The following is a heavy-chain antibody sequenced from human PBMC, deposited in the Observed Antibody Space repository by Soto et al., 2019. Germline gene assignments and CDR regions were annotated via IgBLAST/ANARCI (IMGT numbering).Heavy chain of an antibody. CDR1: GGSISSYY. V-gene: IGHV4-59*01. Sequence: SETLSLTCTVSGGSISSYYWSWIRQPPGKGLEWIGYIYYSGSTNYNPSLKSRVTISVDTSKNQFSLKLSSVTAADTAVYDCARDHGSSGVFDYWGQGTLVTVSS. CDR3: ARDHGSSGVFDY. D-gene: IGHD3-22*01. J-gene: IGHJ4*02. CDR2: IYYSGST.